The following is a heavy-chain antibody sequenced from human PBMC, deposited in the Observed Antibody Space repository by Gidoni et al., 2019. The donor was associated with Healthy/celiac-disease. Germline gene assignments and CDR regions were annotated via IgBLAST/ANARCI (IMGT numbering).Heavy chain of an antibody. CDR2: WYDGSNK. J-gene: IGHJ4*02. CDR3: ARETYYYDSSGYSNTYYFDY. V-gene: IGHV3-33*01. Sequence: WYDGSNKYYADSVKGRFTISRDNSKNTLYLQMNSLRAEDTAVYYCARETYYYDSSGYSNTYYFDYWGQGTLVTVSS. D-gene: IGHD3-22*01.